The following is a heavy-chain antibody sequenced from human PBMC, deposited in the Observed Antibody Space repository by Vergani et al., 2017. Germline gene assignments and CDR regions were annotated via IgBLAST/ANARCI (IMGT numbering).Heavy chain of an antibody. V-gene: IGHV1-46*01. D-gene: IGHD3-10*01. CDR1: GYTFTSYY. CDR2: INPSGGST. J-gene: IGHJ3*02. Sequence: QVQLVQSGAEVKKPGASVKVCCKASGYTFTSYYMHWVRQAPGQGLEWMGIINPSGGSTSYAQKFQGRVTMTRDTSTSTVYMELSSLRSEDTAVYYCARVGYYGSGIFADAFDIWGQGTMVTVSS. CDR3: ARVGYYGSGIFADAFDI.